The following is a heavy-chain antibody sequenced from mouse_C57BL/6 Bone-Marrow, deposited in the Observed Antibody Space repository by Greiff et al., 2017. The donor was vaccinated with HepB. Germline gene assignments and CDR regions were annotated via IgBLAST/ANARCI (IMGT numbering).Heavy chain of an antibody. Sequence: EVKLMESGGGLVKPGGSLKLSCAVSGFTFSSYAMSWVRQTPEKRLEWVATISDGGSYTYYPDKVKGRFTISRDNAKNNLYLQMSHLKSEDTAMYYCARTRALYGSSLAYWGQGTLVTVSA. V-gene: IGHV5-4*03. D-gene: IGHD1-1*01. CDR1: GFTFSSYA. J-gene: IGHJ3*01. CDR2: ISDGGSYT. CDR3: ARTRALYGSSLAY.